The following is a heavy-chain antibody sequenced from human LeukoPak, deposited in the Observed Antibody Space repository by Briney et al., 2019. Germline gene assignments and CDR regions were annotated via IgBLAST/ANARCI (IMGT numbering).Heavy chain of an antibody. J-gene: IGHJ5*02. CDR1: GYSFSAYY. V-gene: IGHV1-2*01. CDR2: INPTSGDT. Sequence: ASVKVSCKASGYSFSAYYIHWVRQAPGQGLEWMGWINPTSGDTNCAQKFQDRVTLTRDTSISTAYMELTNLRSDDTVVYFCARPNGDFYNWFDTWGQGTLVTVSS. CDR3: ARPNGDFYNWFDT. D-gene: IGHD2-21*02.